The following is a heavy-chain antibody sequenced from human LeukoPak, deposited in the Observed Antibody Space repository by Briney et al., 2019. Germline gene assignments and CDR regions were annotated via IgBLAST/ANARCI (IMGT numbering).Heavy chain of an antibody. CDR3: ARILTGRFGY. J-gene: IGHJ4*02. D-gene: IGHD3-16*01. CDR2: IYYSGNT. V-gene: IGHV4-39*01. CDR1: GVSITSTNYY. Sequence: SGTLSLTCTVSGVSITSTNYYWGWIRQPPGKGLEWIGTIYYSGNTYYNPSLKSRVTISVDTSKNQFSLKLSSVTAADTAVYFCARILTGRFGYWGQGTLVTVSS.